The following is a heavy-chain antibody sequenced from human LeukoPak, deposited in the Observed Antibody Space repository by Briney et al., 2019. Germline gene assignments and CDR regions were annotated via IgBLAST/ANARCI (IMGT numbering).Heavy chain of an antibody. Sequence: GGSLRLSCAASGFTFSDYYMSWIRQAPGKGLEWVSHISSSSDTKYYAASVKGRFTISRDNAKNSLYLQMDSLRDDDTAVYYCARVEQQPRAVCGMDVWGQGTTVTVSS. J-gene: IGHJ6*02. CDR3: ARVEQQPRAVCGMDV. CDR1: GFTFSDYY. CDR2: ISSSSDTK. V-gene: IGHV3-11*04. D-gene: IGHD6-13*01.